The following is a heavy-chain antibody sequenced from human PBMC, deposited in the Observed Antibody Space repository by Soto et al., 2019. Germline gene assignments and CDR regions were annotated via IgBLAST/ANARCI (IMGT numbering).Heavy chain of an antibody. Sequence: SVKVSCKASGFTFTSSAMQWVRQARGQRLEWIGWIVVGSGNTNYAQKFQERVTITRDMSTSTAYMELSSLRSEDTGVYYCMTEDASGGYWGQGTVVTVSS. CDR1: GFTFTSSA. CDR2: IVVGSGNT. V-gene: IGHV1-58*02. CDR3: MTEDASGGY. J-gene: IGHJ4*02. D-gene: IGHD6-19*01.